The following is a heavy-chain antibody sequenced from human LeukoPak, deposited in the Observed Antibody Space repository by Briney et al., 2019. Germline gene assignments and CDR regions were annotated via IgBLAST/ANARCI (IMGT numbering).Heavy chain of an antibody. CDR2: IYYTGST. J-gene: IGHJ5*02. D-gene: IGHD5-12*01. CDR1: GGSISSSNYY. V-gene: IGHV4-39*01. Sequence: SETLSLTCTVSGGSISSSNYYWGWIRQPPGEGLQWIGNIYYTGSTYYNPSLKSRVTISVDTSKNQFSLKLSSVTAADTAVYYCASQGRSGYDSYWFDPWGQGTLVTVSS. CDR3: ASQGRSGYDSYWFDP.